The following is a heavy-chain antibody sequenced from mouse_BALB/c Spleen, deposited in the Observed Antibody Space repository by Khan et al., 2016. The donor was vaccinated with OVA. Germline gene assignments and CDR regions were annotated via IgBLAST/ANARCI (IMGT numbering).Heavy chain of an antibody. J-gene: IGHJ1*01. CDR2: IFPGDDST. CDR3: ARHYDGGSLYWYFDV. V-gene: IGHV1S56*01. Sequence: QIQLVQSGAELVKPGASVKLSCKASGYTFTSYDINWVRQRPEQGLEWIGWIFPGDDSTKYNEKFKGKATLTSDKSSSTAYMQLSRLTSEDSAVYFCARHYDGGSLYWYFDVWGEGTTVTVSS. CDR1: GYTFTSYD. D-gene: IGHD1-1*01.